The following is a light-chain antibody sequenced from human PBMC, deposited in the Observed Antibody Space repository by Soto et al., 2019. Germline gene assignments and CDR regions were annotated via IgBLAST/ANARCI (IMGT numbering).Light chain of an antibody. Sequence: EIQLTQSPSDVATLVCGRGNSTCRSSEDISTWLAWYQQKPRKAPKLLIYAAYSLQSGVPSRFSGSGSGTDFTLTISSLQPEDFATYYCQHADSFPLITFGQGTQLDIK. J-gene: IGKJ5*01. CDR3: QHADSFPLIT. CDR1: EDISTW. CDR2: AAY. V-gene: IGKV1-12*01.